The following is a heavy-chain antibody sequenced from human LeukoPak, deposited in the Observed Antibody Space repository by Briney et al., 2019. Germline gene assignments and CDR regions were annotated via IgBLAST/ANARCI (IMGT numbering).Heavy chain of an antibody. CDR3: ARGGQWLVHNWFDP. CDR1: GGTFSSYA. D-gene: IGHD6-19*01. V-gene: IGHV1-69*05. J-gene: IGHJ5*02. CDR2: IIPIFGTA. Sequence: GXSVKVSCKASGGTFSSYAISWVRQAPGQGLEWMGGIIPIFGTANYAQKFQGRVTITTDESTSTAYMELSSLRSEDTAVYYCARGGQWLVHNWFDPWGQGTLVTVSS.